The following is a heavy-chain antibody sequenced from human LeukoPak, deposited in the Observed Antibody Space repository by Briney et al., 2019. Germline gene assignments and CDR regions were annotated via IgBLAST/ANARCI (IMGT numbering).Heavy chain of an antibody. J-gene: IGHJ4*02. CDR3: AKDQTTVVTGFDY. CDR1: GFTFSSYG. Sequence: GGSLRLSCAASGFTFSSYGMHWVRQAPGKGLEWVAVISYDGSNKYYADSVKGRFTISRDNSKNTLYLQMNSLRAEDTAVYYCAKDQTTVVTGFDYWGQGTLVTVSS. CDR2: ISYDGSNK. V-gene: IGHV3-30*18. D-gene: IGHD4-23*01.